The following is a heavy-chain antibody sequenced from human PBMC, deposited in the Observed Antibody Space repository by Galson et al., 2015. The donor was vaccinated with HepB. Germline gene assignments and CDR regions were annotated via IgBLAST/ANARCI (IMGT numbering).Heavy chain of an antibody. Sequence: SLRLSCAASGFTFSSYAMSWVRQAPGKGLEWVSAISGSGGSTYYADSVKGRFTISRDNAKNSLYLQMNNLRAEDTAVYFCARAPTEGATVDYWGQGTLVTVSS. J-gene: IGHJ4*02. CDR2: ISGSGGST. V-gene: IGHV3-23*01. D-gene: IGHD1-26*01. CDR1: GFTFSSYA. CDR3: ARAPTEGATVDY.